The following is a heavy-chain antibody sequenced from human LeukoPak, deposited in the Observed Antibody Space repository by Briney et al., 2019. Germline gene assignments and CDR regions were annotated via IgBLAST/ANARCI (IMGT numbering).Heavy chain of an antibody. J-gene: IGHJ4*02. CDR1: GGSISRSNW. CDR2: IYHSGNT. CDR3: ARGTAAAGNYEY. D-gene: IGHD6-13*01. Sequence: SETLSLTCAVAGGSISRSNWGSWGRQPPGKGLEWMGEIYHSGNTNYNSSLKGRITKSVDKPKNQLSLQLSSVTAADTAVYYCARGTAAAGNYEYWGQRTLVTASS. V-gene: IGHV4-4*02.